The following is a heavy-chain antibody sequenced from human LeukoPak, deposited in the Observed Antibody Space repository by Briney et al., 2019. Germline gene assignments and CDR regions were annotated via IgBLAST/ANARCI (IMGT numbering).Heavy chain of an antibody. CDR2: ISAYSGET. D-gene: IGHD1-26*01. CDR1: GYTFTSYG. J-gene: IGHJ4*02. Sequence: RASVKVSCKASGYTFTSYGISWVRQAPGQGLEWIGWISAYSGETNYAQNFQGRVTMTTDTSTSTAYMEVRGLRSDDTAVYYCARDFSVGATTYFDHWGPGTLVTVSS. V-gene: IGHV1-18*01. CDR3: ARDFSVGATTYFDH.